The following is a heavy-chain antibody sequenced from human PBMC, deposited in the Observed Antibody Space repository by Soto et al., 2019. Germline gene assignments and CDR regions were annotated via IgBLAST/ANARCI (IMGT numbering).Heavy chain of an antibody. D-gene: IGHD6-13*01. Sequence: GSLRLSCAASGFTVSSYYMSWVRQAPGKGLEWVSVIYSGGSTYYADSVKGRFTISRDNSKNTLYLQMNSLRAEDTAVYYCAREPHSSSYPHWFDPWGQGTLVTVSS. CDR1: GFTVSSYY. CDR2: IYSGGST. V-gene: IGHV3-66*01. J-gene: IGHJ5*02. CDR3: AREPHSSSYPHWFDP.